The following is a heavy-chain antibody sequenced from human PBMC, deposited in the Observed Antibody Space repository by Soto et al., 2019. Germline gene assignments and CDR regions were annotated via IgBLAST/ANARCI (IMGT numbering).Heavy chain of an antibody. CDR2: IRGSGGHT. CDR1: GFPFSSYA. CDR3: AKGGYYSLFDI. Sequence: GGSLRRSCVASGFPFSSYAMSWVRQTPGKGLGWVSGIRGSGGHTNYADSVKGRFTISRDNCNNTLSLQMHILRVEATAVYFCAKGGYYSLFDIWGQGTVVTVSS. D-gene: IGHD3-16*01. V-gene: IGHV3-23*01. J-gene: IGHJ3*02.